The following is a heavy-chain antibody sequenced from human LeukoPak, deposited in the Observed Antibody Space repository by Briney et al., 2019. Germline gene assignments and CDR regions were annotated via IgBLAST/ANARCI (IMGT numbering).Heavy chain of an antibody. Sequence: PSETLSLTCAVSGDPFSSHYWTWIRQSPGTGLEWIGYISHIGRTNYNPSLKSRVTISIDTSKNQFSLKLRSVIAADTAVYYCARDLVTVTKGFDIWGQGTMVSVSS. V-gene: IGHV4-59*11. CDR3: ARDLVTVTKGFDI. CDR2: ISHIGRT. D-gene: IGHD4-17*01. CDR1: GDPFSSHY. J-gene: IGHJ3*02.